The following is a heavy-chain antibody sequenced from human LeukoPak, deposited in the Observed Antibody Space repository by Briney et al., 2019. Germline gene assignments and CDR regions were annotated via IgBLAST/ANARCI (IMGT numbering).Heavy chain of an antibody. CDR3: ATPEYSSSSGFSYYYYMDV. CDR2: IIPILGIA. CDR1: GGTFSSYA. V-gene: IGHV1-69*04. Sequence: SVKVSCKASGGTFSSYAISWVRQAPGQGLEWMGRIIPILGIANYAQKFQGRVTITTDESTSTAYMELSSLRSEDTAVYYCATPEYSSSSGFSYYYYMDVWGKGTTVTVSS. D-gene: IGHD6-6*01. J-gene: IGHJ6*03.